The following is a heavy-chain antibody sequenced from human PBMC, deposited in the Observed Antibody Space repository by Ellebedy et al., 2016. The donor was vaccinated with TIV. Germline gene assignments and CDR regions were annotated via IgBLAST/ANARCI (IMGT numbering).Heavy chain of an antibody. CDR2: INPSGGST. J-gene: IGHJ4*02. CDR1: GYTFTNYY. CDR3: VKDLGSGLPVDY. D-gene: IGHD6-19*01. Sequence: ASVKVSCKASGYTFTNYYMHWVRQAPGQGLEWMGIINPSGGSTSYAQKFQGRVTMTRDTSTSTVYMELSSLRAEDTAVYYCVKDLGSGLPVDYWGQGTLVTVSS. V-gene: IGHV1-46*01.